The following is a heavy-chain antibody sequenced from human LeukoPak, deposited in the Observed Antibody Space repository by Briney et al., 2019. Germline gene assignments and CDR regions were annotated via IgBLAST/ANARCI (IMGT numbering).Heavy chain of an antibody. CDR2: INHSGST. J-gene: IGHJ6*03. D-gene: IGHD6-13*01. CDR3: ARLFSSSWYYYYYMDV. Sequence: PSETLSLTCAVYGGSFSGYYWSWIRQPPGKGLEWIGEINHSGSTNYNPSLKSRVTISVDTSKNQFSLKLSSVTAADTAVYYCARLFSSSWYYYYYMDVWGKGTTVTVSS. V-gene: IGHV4-34*01. CDR1: GGSFSGYY.